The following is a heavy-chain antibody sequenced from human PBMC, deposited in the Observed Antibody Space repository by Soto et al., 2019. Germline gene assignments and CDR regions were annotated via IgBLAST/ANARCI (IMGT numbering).Heavy chain of an antibody. J-gene: IGHJ4*02. V-gene: IGHV1-58*01. D-gene: IGHD2-2*01. Sequence: SVKVSCKASGFTFTSSAVQWVRQARGQRLEWIGWIVVGSGNTNYAQKFQERVTITRDMSTSTAYMELSSLRSEDTAVYYCAAGPDSVPHFDYWGQGTLVSVSS. CDR1: GFTFTSSA. CDR3: AAGPDSVPHFDY. CDR2: IVVGSGNT.